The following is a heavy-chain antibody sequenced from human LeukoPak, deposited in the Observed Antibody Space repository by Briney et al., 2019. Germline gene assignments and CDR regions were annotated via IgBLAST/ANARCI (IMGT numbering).Heavy chain of an antibody. Sequence: GGSLRLSCAASGFTFSSYAMSWVRQAPGKGLEWVSAISGSGGSTYYADSVKGRFTISRDNSKNTLSLQMNSLRAEDTAVYYCAKNGPYGFLEWLSDYWGQGTLVTVSS. CDR2: ISGSGGST. D-gene: IGHD3-3*01. CDR3: AKNGPYGFLEWLSDY. J-gene: IGHJ4*02. V-gene: IGHV3-23*01. CDR1: GFTFSSYA.